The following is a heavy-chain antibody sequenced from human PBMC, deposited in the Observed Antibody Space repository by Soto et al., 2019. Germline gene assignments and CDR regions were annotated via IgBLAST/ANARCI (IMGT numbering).Heavy chain of an antibody. CDR1: GYTFTTYY. D-gene: IGHD3-10*01. V-gene: IGHV1-46*01. Sequence: ASVKVSCKASGYTFTTYYMHWVRQAPGQGLEWMGIINPSGGSTSYAQKFQGRVTMTRDTSTSTVYMELSSLRSEDTAVYYCAREDYYWSGSYYNSNWFDPWGQGTLVTVSS. CDR3: AREDYYWSGSYYNSNWFDP. J-gene: IGHJ5*02. CDR2: INPSGGST.